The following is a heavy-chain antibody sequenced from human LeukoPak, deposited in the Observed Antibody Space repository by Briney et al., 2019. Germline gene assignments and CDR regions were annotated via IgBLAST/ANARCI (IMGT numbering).Heavy chain of an antibody. Sequence: PGGSLRLSCEGSGFTFSNYRMSWVRQAPGKGLEWVSAISGSGDYTYYADSVKGRFTISRDNSKNTLYLQMNSLRAEDTAVYYCAKGQDYGDYVEADYWGQGTLVTVSS. V-gene: IGHV3-23*01. CDR1: GFTFSNYR. CDR3: AKGQDYGDYVEADY. D-gene: IGHD4-17*01. J-gene: IGHJ4*02. CDR2: ISGSGDYT.